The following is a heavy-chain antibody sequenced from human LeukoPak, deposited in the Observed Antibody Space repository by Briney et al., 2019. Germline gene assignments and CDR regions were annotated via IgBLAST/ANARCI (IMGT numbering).Heavy chain of an antibody. CDR2: IYYSGGM. CDR1: GGSISSGDYY. CDR3: ARVLSLTYYDYVWGSYRPRGYFDL. Sequence: SETLSLTCTVSGGSISSGDYYWSWIRQPPGKGLEWIGYIYYSGGMYYNPSLKSRVTISVDTSKDQFSLKLSSVTAADTAVYYCARVLSLTYYDYVWGSYRPRGYFDLWGRGTLVTVSS. J-gene: IGHJ2*01. V-gene: IGHV4-30-4*01. D-gene: IGHD3-16*02.